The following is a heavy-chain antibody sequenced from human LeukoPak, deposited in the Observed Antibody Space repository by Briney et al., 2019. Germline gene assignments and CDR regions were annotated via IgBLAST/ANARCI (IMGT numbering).Heavy chain of an antibody. Sequence: GRSLRLSCAASGFTFSSYGMHWVRQAPGKGLEWVAVISYDGSNKYYADSVKGRFTISRDNSKNTLYLQMNSLRAEDTAVYYCAKVRYSSGWYGFDGMDVWGKGTTVTVSS. J-gene: IGHJ6*04. CDR1: GFTFSSYG. V-gene: IGHV3-30*18. CDR2: ISYDGSNK. CDR3: AKVRYSSGWYGFDGMDV. D-gene: IGHD6-19*01.